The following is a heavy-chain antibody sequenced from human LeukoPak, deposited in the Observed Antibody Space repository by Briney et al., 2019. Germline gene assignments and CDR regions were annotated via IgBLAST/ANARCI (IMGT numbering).Heavy chain of an antibody. Sequence: SQTLSLTCTVSGGSISSSSYYWSWIRQPAGKGLEWIGRIYTSGSSNYNPSLKSRVTISVDTSKNQFSLKLSSVAAADTAVYYCARDLYGYYWFGPWGQGTLVTVSS. CDR1: GGSISSSSYY. J-gene: IGHJ5*02. V-gene: IGHV4-61*02. D-gene: IGHD5-18*01. CDR2: IYTSGSS. CDR3: ARDLYGYYWFGP.